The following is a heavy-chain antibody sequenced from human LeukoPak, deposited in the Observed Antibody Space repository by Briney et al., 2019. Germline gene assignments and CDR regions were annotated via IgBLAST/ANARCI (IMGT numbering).Heavy chain of an antibody. CDR1: GYTLTELS. CDR2: FDPEDGET. J-gene: IGHJ4*02. V-gene: IGHV1-24*01. Sequence: AASVKVSCKVSGYTLTELSMHWVRQAPGKGLEWMGGFDPEDGETIYAQKFQGRVTMTEDTSTDTAYMELSSLRSEDTAVYYCATRYYDSSGYYYYFDYRGQGTLVTVSS. D-gene: IGHD3-22*01. CDR3: ATRYYDSSGYYYYFDY.